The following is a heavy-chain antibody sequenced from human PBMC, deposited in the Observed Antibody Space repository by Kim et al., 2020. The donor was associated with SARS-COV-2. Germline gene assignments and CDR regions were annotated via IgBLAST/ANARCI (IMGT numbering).Heavy chain of an antibody. J-gene: IGHJ6*02. CDR2: INPNSGGT. CDR3: ARLEGRWYYYYYGMDV. V-gene: IGHV1-2*06. Sequence: ASVKVSCKASGYTFTGYYMHWVRQAPGQGLEWMGRINPNSGGTNYAQKFQGRVTMTRDTSISTAYMELSRLRSDDTAVYYCARLEGRWYYYYYGMDVWGQGTTVTISS. CDR1: GYTFTGYY. D-gene: IGHD1-1*01.